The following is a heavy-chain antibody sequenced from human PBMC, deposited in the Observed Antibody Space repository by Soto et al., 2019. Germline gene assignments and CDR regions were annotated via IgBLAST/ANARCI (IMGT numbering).Heavy chain of an antibody. CDR2: TYYRSKWYN. J-gene: IGHJ5*02. CDR3: AREGSEQQLFLCFDP. CDR1: GDSVSSNSAA. Sequence: SQTLSLTCAISGDSVSSNSAAWNWIRQSPTRGLEWLGRTYYRSKWYNDYAVSVKSRITINPDTSKNHFSLQLISVTPEDTAVYYCAREGSEQQLFLCFDPWGQGTLVTVSS. D-gene: IGHD6-13*01. V-gene: IGHV6-1*01.